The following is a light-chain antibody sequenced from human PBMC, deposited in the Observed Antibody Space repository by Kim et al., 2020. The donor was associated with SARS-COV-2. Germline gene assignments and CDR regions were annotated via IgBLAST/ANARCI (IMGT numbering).Light chain of an antibody. V-gene: IGKV4-1*01. Sequence: ATINCQASQSVLYNSNNKNYLAWYQQKPGQPPKLLIYWASTRESGVPERFSGSGSGTDFTLTISSLQAEDVAVYYCQQYYSAPLTFGGGTKVDIK. CDR1: QSVLYNSNNKNY. J-gene: IGKJ4*01. CDR3: QQYYSAPLT. CDR2: WAS.